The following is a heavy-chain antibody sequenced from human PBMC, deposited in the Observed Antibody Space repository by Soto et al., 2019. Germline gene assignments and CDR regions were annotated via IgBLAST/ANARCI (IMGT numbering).Heavy chain of an antibody. V-gene: IGHV3-23*01. CDR1: GFTFTSFA. J-gene: IGHJ3*02. CDR2: ISGTGSST. Sequence: GGSLRLSCAASGFTFTSFAMSWVRQAPGKGLEWVSSISGTGSSTYYADSVKGRFTISRDNFKNTLSLQMNSLRGDDTAVYYCAKQILYLSDAFDIWGQGTMVTVSS. D-gene: IGHD5-18*01. CDR3: AKQILYLSDAFDI.